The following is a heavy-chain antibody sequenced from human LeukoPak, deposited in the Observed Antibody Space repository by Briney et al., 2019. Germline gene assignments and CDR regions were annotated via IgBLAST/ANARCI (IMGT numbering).Heavy chain of an antibody. Sequence: GGSLRLSCAASGFTFSSYGMHWVRQAPGKGLEWVAVISYDGSNKYYADSVKGRFTISRDNSKNTLYLQMNSLRAEDTAVYYCAKVAYYDFWSGYPYYYYGMDVWGQGTTVTVSS. V-gene: IGHV3-30*18. CDR1: GFTFSSYG. D-gene: IGHD3-3*01. J-gene: IGHJ6*02. CDR2: ISYDGSNK. CDR3: AKVAYYDFWSGYPYYYYGMDV.